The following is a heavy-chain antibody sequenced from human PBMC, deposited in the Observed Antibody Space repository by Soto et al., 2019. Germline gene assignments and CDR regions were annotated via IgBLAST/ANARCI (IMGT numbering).Heavy chain of an antibody. CDR2: INAGNGNT. J-gene: IGHJ6*02. D-gene: IGHD2-2*01. CDR3: ARAAIVLVPADNYYCYYGMDD. Sequence: QVQLMQSGAEEKKPGASVKVSCKASGYTFTTYAMHWVRQAPGQRLEWMGWINAGNGNTKYLQKFQGRVTITRDTSASTAYMELSSLRSEDTAVYYSARAAIVLVPADNYYCYYGMDDWGQGTTVTVSS. V-gene: IGHV1-3*05. CDR1: GYTFTTYA.